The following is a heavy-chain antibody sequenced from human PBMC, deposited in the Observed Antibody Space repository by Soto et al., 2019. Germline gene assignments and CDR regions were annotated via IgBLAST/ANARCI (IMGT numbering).Heavy chain of an antibody. CDR3: AKVAVISFYTDMDV. D-gene: IGHD2-2*02. Sequence: QVHLQASGPGLVRPSETLSLTCTVSGVSLKTYYWSWIRLPPGGGLEWIGYIFSSGSPNSIPSLRSRDTMAVETYNNHFSLKMSSVAAADTALDDCAKVAVISFYTDMDVWGQGTTVTVSS. CDR1: GVSLKTYY. V-gene: IGHV4-59*01. J-gene: IGHJ6*02. CDR2: IFSSGSP.